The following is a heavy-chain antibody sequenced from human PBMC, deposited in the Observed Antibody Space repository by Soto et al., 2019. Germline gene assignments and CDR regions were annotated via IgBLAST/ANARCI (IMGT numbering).Heavy chain of an antibody. CDR1: GYNFGDYW. CDR2: FYPGDPDT. CDR3: GRHVAAGYGGYDSPLDP. Sequence: GEYLKISCKGSGYNFGDYWIGWVRQMPGKGPELMRSFYPGDPDTRYSPSFQGQVTMSGDKSSSTAYLHWGSLKASDTAIYYCGRHVAAGYGGYDSPLDPWGQGTLVTVSS. J-gene: IGHJ5*02. V-gene: IGHV5-51*01. D-gene: IGHD5-12*01.